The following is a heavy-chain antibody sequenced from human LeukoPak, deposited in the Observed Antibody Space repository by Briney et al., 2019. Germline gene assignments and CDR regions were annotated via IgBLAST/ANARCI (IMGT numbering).Heavy chain of an antibody. CDR3: ARSYIRYCSGGSCYSGFDY. CDR1: GFTFSNYS. CDR2: ISSSSSTI. Sequence: GGSLRLSCAASGFTFSNYSMNWVRQAPGKGLEWVSSISSSSSTIYYADSVKGRFTISRDNAKNSLYLQMNSLRAEDTAVYYCARSYIRYCSGGSCYSGFDYWGQGTLVTVSS. D-gene: IGHD2-15*01. J-gene: IGHJ4*02. V-gene: IGHV3-48*01.